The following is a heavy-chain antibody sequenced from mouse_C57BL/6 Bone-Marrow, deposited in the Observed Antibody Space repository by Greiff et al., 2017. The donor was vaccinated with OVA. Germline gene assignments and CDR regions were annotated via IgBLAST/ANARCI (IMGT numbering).Heavy chain of an antibody. J-gene: IGHJ2*01. D-gene: IGHD1-1*01. CDR3: ARPNYYGSSYYFAY. Sequence: VQLQQPGPELVKPGASVKISCKASGYAFSSSWMNWVKQRPGKGLEWIGRIYPGDGDTNYNGKFKGKATLTADKSSSTAYMQLSSLTSEDSAVYFCARPNYYGSSYYFAYWGQGTTLTVSA. CDR2: IYPGDGDT. CDR1: GYAFSSSW. V-gene: IGHV1-82*01.